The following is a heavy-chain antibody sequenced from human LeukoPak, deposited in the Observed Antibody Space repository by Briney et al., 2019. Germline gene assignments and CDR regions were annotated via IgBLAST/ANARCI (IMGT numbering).Heavy chain of an antibody. CDR2: IYYSGSA. V-gene: IGHV4-59*01. CDR1: GASFSSNY. CDR3: ARLTGYDWESSYDY. D-gene: IGHD5-12*01. J-gene: IGHJ4*02. Sequence: MTSETLSLTCTVSGASFSSNYWSWIRQPPGKGLEWIGYIYYSGSANYNPSLKSRVTISVDTSKNQFSLKLSSVTAADTAVYYCARLTGYDWESSYDYWGQGTLVTVSS.